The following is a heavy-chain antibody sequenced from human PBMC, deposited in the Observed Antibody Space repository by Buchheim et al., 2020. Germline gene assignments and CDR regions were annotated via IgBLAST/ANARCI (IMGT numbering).Heavy chain of an antibody. CDR3: ARSYSNNYYYYMDV. Sequence: QVQLQESGPGLVKPSETLSLTCNVSGGSVSSGLHYWSWIRQPSGKGLEWIAYIYYSGSTNYNPSLKSRVTISVDPSKNQFSLKLRSVTAADTAVYYCARSYSNNYYYYMDVWGKGTT. V-gene: IGHV4-61*01. CDR1: GGSVSSGLHY. CDR2: IYYSGST. D-gene: IGHD4-11*01. J-gene: IGHJ6*03.